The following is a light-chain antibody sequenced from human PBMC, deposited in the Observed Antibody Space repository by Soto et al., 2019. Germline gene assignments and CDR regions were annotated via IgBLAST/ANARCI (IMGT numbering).Light chain of an antibody. CDR3: CSYAGGRSPYV. CDR1: TSDFGSYDL. Sequence: QSALTQPASVSGSPGQSITISCTGTTSDFGSYDLVSWYQQHPGKAPKIMIYEVSKRPSGDSNRFSGSKSGNTASLTISGLQAEDEADYYCCSYAGGRSPYVFGTGTQLTVL. J-gene: IGLJ1*01. V-gene: IGLV2-23*02. CDR2: EVS.